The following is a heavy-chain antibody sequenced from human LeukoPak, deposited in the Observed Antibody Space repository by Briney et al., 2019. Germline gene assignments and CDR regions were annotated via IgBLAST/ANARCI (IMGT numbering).Heavy chain of an antibody. CDR2: IYYSGST. V-gene: IGHV4-39*01. D-gene: IGHD2-21*01. J-gene: IGHJ6*02. CDR1: GGSISSSSYY. CDR3: ARAEAYYHYYGMDV. Sequence: SETLSLTCTVSGGSISSSSYYWGWIRQPPGKGLEWIGSIYYSGSTYYNPSLKSRVTISVDTSKNQFSLKLSSVTAADTAVYYCARAEAYYHYYGMDVWGQGTTVTVSS.